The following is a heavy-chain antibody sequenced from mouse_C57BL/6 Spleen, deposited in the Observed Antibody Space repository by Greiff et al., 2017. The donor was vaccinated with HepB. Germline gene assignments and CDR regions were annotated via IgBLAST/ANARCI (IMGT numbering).Heavy chain of an antibody. Sequence: EVQLQQSGPELVKPGASVKISCKASGYTFTDYYMNWVKQSHGKSLEWIGDINPNNGGTSYNQKFKGKATLTVDKSSSTAYMELRSLTSEDSAVYYCAKDGTGTHYFDYWGQGTTLTVSS. CDR3: AKDGTGTHYFDY. V-gene: IGHV1-26*01. CDR1: GYTFTDYY. D-gene: IGHD4-1*01. CDR2: INPNNGGT. J-gene: IGHJ2*01.